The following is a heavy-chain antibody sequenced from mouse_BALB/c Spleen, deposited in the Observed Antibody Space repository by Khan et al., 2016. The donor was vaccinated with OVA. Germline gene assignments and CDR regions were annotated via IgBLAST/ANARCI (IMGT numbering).Heavy chain of an antibody. CDR1: GYTFTNYG. CDR3: ARAASYGFFDV. Sequence: QIQLVQSGPELKKPGETVKISCKASGYTFTNYGMNWVKQAPGKGLKWMGWINTYTGEPTYADDFKGRFAFSLATSATTAYLPITNLTHADPATECWARAASYGFFDVWGAGTTVTVAS. V-gene: IGHV9-3-1*01. D-gene: IGHD6-1*01. J-gene: IGHJ1*01. CDR2: INTYTGEP.